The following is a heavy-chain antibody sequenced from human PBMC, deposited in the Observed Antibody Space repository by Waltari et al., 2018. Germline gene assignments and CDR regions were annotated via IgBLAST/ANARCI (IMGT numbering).Heavy chain of an antibody. CDR3: ARVGYSYGYGYYFDY. CDR1: GGSISSYY. J-gene: IGHJ4*02. CDR2: IYYSGST. D-gene: IGHD5-18*01. Sequence: QVQLQESGPGLVKPSETLSLTCTVSGGSISSYYWSWIRQPPGKGLEWIGYIYYSGSTNYNPSRKSRVTISVDTSKNQFSLKLSSVTAADTAVYYCARVGYSYGYGYYFDYWGQGTLVTVSS. V-gene: IGHV4-59*01.